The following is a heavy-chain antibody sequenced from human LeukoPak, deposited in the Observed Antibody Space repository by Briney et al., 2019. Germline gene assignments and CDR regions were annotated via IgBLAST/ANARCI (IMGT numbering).Heavy chain of an antibody. Sequence: SETLSLTCAVYGGSFSGYYWSWIRQSPGKGLEWIGEINHSGSTNYNPSLKSRVTISVDTSKNQFSLKLSSVTAADTAVYYCAGGIAVAGTYFQHWGQGTLVTVSS. CDR2: INHSGST. V-gene: IGHV4-34*01. D-gene: IGHD6-19*01. CDR3: AGGIAVAGTYFQH. CDR1: GGSFSGYY. J-gene: IGHJ1*01.